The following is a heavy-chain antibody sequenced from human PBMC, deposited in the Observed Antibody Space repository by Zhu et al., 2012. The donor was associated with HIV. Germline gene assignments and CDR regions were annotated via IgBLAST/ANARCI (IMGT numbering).Heavy chain of an antibody. Sequence: QVQLQESGPGLVKPSETLSLTCTVSGGSISSHYWSWIRQPPGKGLEWIGYIYYSGSTNYNPSLKSRVTISVDTSKNQFSLKLSSVTAADTAVYYCAREPVTPYYYYGMDVVGPRGPTVTVSS. V-gene: IGHV4-59*11. CDR3: AREPVTPYYYYGMDV. CDR1: GGSISSHY. J-gene: IGHJ6*02. D-gene: IGHD4-23*01. CDR2: IYYSGST.